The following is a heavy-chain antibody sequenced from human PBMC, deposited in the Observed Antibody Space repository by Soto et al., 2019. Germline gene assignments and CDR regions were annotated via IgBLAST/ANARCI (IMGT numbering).Heavy chain of an antibody. V-gene: IGHV1-69*02. CDR2: IIPILGIA. Sequence: TLCSVRQDTGQGLEWMGRIIPILGIANYAQKFQGRVTITADKSTSTAYMELSSLRFDDTAVDYCAGLGTFLAFWVHGSLVIV. CDR3: AGLGTFLAF. CDR1: T. J-gene: IGHJ4*01.